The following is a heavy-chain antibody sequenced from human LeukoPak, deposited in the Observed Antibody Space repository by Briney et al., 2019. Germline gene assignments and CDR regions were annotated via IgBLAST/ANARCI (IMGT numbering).Heavy chain of an antibody. D-gene: IGHD2-2*01. V-gene: IGHV1-69*04. CDR1: GGTFSSYA. Sequence: SVKVSCKASGGTFSSYAISWVRQAPGQGLEWMGRIIPIFGIANYAQKFQGRVTITADKSTSTAYMELSSLRSEDTAVYYCARGVPAAYFDYWGQGTLVTVSS. CDR2: IIPIFGIA. CDR3: ARGVPAAYFDY. J-gene: IGHJ4*02.